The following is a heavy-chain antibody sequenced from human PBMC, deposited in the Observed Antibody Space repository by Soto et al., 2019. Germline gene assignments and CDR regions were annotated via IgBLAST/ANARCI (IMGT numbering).Heavy chain of an antibody. CDR2: ISPIFGTP. D-gene: IGHD1-26*01. V-gene: IGHV1-69*01. CDR3: ARVVVGSRLSLDY. J-gene: IGHJ4*02. CDR1: GGTFSSYT. Sequence: QVQLVQSGAEVKKPWSSVTVACKASGGTFSSYTISWVRQAPGRGLEWMAGISPIFGTPIYAQKLQDRVTITADDSTMTAYMEINRLSSKDTVVYYCARVVVGSRLSLDYWGQGPLVT.